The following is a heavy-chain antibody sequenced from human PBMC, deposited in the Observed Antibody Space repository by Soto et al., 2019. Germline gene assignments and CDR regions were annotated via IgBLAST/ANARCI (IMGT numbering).Heavy chain of an antibody. Sequence: PGGSMRLSCAASGFTFTIYGMNWVRQAPGKGLEWVSSISSTTNYIYYADSMKGRFTVSRDNAKNSVYLEMNSLSAEDTAVYYCTRVSKDLTSDFDYWCQGILVTVSS. V-gene: IGHV3-21*01. CDR1: GFTFTIYG. CDR3: TRVSKDLTSDFDY. J-gene: IGHJ4*02. CDR2: ISSTTNYI.